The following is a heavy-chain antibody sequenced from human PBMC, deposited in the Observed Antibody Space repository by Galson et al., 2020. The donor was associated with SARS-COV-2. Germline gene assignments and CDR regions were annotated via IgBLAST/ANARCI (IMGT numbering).Heavy chain of an antibody. CDR3: SREVRSSNNDAFDI. D-gene: IGHD6-13*01. CDR2: ISSSGNTT. J-gene: IGHJ3*02. Sequence: GGSLRLSCAASGFTISDYYTSWIRHDPGKGLEWVTYISSSGNTTYYADSVKGRFTMSRDNAKNSLYLQMNSLRAEDTAVYYCSREVRSSNNDAFDIWGQGTMVTVSS. CDR1: GFTISDYY. V-gene: IGHV3-11*04.